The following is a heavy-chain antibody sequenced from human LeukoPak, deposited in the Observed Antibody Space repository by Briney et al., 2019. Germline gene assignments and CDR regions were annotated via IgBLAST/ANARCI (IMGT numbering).Heavy chain of an antibody. Sequence: SETLSLTCTVSGGSISSYYWSWIRQPPGKGLEWIGYIYYSGSTNYNPSLKSRVTISVDTSKNQFSLKLSSVTAADTAVHYCASIGIAARTGVDWGQGTLVTVSS. J-gene: IGHJ4*02. V-gene: IGHV4-59*01. D-gene: IGHD6-13*01. CDR2: IYYSGST. CDR1: GGSISSYY. CDR3: ASIGIAARTGVD.